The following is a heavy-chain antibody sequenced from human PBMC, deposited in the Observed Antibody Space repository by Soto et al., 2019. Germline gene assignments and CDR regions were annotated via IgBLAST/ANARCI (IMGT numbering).Heavy chain of an antibody. CDR3: ARDRKRGEPDY. Sequence: PSETLSLTCTVSGGSVSSGSYYWSWIRQPPGKGLEWIGYIYYSGSTNYNPSLKSRVTISVDTSKNQFSLKLSSVTAADTAVYYCARDRKRGEPDYWGQGTLVTVSS. V-gene: IGHV4-61*01. J-gene: IGHJ4*02. CDR2: IYYSGST. D-gene: IGHD3-10*01. CDR1: GGSVSSGSYY.